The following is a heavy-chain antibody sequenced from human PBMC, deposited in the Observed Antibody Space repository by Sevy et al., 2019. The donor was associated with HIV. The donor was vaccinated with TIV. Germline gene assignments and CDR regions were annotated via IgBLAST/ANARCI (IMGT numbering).Heavy chain of an antibody. Sequence: ASVKVSCKASGYTFTSYGISWVRQAPGQGLEWMGWISAYNGNTNYAQKLQGRVTMTKDTSTSTAYMELRSLRSDDTAVDYCARSQPIPNDIVVVPAAKSAFDIWGQGTMVTVSS. D-gene: IGHD2-2*01. CDR2: ISAYNGNT. J-gene: IGHJ3*02. CDR3: ARSQPIPNDIVVVPAAKSAFDI. CDR1: GYTFTSYG. V-gene: IGHV1-18*01.